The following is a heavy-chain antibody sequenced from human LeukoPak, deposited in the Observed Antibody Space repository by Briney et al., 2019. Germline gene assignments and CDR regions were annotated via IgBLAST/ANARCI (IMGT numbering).Heavy chain of an antibody. Sequence: SETLSLTCTVSGGSISSYYWSWIRQPPGKGLEWIGYIYYSGSTNYNPSLKSQVTISVDTSKNQFSLKLSSVTAADTAVYYCARLPYGYDSSGYYSDYWGQGTLVTVSS. CDR3: ARLPYGYDSSGYYSDY. J-gene: IGHJ4*02. V-gene: IGHV4-59*08. CDR1: GGSISSYY. CDR2: IYYSGST. D-gene: IGHD3-22*01.